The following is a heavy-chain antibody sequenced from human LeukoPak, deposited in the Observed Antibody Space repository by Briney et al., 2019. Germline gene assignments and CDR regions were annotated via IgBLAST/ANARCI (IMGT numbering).Heavy chain of an antibody. D-gene: IGHD3-3*01. CDR2: IYYGGST. J-gene: IGHJ6*03. CDR1: GGSISSYY. Sequence: SETLSLTCTVSGGSISSYYWSWIRQPPGKGLEWIGYIYYGGSTNYNPSLKSRVTISVDTSKNQFSLKLSSVTAADTAVYYCARGLAISPYYYYYMDVWGKGTTVTVSS. CDR3: ARGLAISPYYYYYMDV. V-gene: IGHV4-59*01.